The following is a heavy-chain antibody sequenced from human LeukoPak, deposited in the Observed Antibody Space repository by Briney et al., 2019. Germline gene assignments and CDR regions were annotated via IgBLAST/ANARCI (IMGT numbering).Heavy chain of an antibody. CDR3: ATPVGYGSGRILTGAYYLDY. D-gene: IGHD3-10*01. CDR2: IIPIFGTA. Sequence: SVKVSCKASGGTFSSYAISWVRQAPGQGLGWMGGIIPIFGTANYAQKYQGRVTITTDKSTSTAYMELSSLRSEDTAVYDCATPVGYGSGRILTGAYYLDYWGQGTLVTVSS. J-gene: IGHJ4*02. CDR1: GGTFSSYA. V-gene: IGHV1-69*05.